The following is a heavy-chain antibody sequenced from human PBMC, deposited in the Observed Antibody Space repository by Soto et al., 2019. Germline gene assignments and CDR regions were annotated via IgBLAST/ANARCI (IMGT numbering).Heavy chain of an antibody. V-gene: IGHV4-4*07. D-gene: IGHD3-3*01. J-gene: IGHJ5*02. Sequence: PSETLSLTCTVSGGSISSYYWSWIRQPAGKGLEWIGRIYTSGSTNYNPSLKSRVTMSVDTSKNQFSLKLSSVTAADTAVYYCAREKYTTFGVANNWFDPWGQGTLVTVSS. CDR2: IYTSGST. CDR3: AREKYTTFGVANNWFDP. CDR1: GGSISSYY.